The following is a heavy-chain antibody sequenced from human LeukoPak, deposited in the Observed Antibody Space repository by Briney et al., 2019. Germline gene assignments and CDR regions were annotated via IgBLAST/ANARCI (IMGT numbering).Heavy chain of an antibody. D-gene: IGHD5-18*01. CDR1: GFTFSSYG. CDR2: ISYDGSNK. V-gene: IGHV3-30*18. J-gene: IGHJ4*02. CDR3: AKGEIQLWFDY. Sequence: PGGSLRLSCAASGFTFSSYGMHWVRQAPGKGLEWVAVISYDGSNKYYADSVKGRFTISRDNSKNTLYLQMNSLRAEDTAVYYCAKGEIQLWFDYWGQGTLVTVSS.